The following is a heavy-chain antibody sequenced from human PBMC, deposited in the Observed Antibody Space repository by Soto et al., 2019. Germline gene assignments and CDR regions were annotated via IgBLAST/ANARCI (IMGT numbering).Heavy chain of an antibody. CDR1: GDSVRSGIYH. CDR3: ARVGYHSSDYLSKWFDP. CDR2: IDSSGST. J-gene: IGHJ5*02. Sequence: SENLSLTCNVSGDSVRSGIYHWSRIRQPLAQRLQLIGLIDSSGSTNHNPSLKSRVTISIDTSKNQFSLKLKSVTAADTAVHHCARVGYHSSDYLSKWFDPWGQGTLVTVSS. D-gene: IGHD3-22*01. V-gene: IGHV4-61*01.